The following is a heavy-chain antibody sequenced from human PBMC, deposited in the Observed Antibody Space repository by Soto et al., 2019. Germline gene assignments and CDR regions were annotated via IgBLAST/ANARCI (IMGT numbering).Heavy chain of an antibody. D-gene: IGHD3-3*01. CDR1: GYTFTSYG. J-gene: IGHJ5*02. CDR3: ARDWYYDFWSGYPFDP. V-gene: IGHV1-18*01. CDR2: ISACNGNT. Sequence: ASVKVSCKASGYTFTSYGISWVRQAPGQGLEWMGWISACNGNTNYAQKLQGRVTMTTDTSTSTAYMELRSLRSDDTAVYYCARDWYYDFWSGYPFDPWGQGTLVTVSS.